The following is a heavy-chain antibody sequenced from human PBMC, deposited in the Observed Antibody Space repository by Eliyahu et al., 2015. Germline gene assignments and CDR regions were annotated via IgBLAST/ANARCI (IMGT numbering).Heavy chain of an antibody. V-gene: IGHV1-69*01. CDR2: INPVFGTA. CDR3: ALEGGSSGPRWFDP. J-gene: IGHJ5*02. CDR1: GIYG. D-gene: IGHD6-19*01. Sequence: GIYGISWVRQAPGQGLEWLGGINPVFGTANYAQKFQGRVTITADESTNTVYMELSSLRSEDTAVYYCALEGGSSGPRWFDPWGQGTLVTVSS.